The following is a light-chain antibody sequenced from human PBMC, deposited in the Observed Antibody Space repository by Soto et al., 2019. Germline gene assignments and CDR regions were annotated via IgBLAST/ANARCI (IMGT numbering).Light chain of an antibody. CDR1: QSISTW. CDR2: KAS. J-gene: IGKJ4*01. V-gene: IGKV1-5*03. CDR3: QQYNTYPLT. Sequence: DVQMTQSPSTLSASVGDRVTITCRASQSISTWFAWYQPKPGKAPKLLIYKASNLEGGVPSRFSGSESGTEFTITISRLQPDDFATYYCQQYNTYPLTFGGGTTVEIK.